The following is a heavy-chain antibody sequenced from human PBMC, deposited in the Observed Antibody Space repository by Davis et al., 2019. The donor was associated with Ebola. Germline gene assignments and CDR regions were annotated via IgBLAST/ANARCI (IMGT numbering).Heavy chain of an antibody. CDR1: GFTFSSYA. J-gene: IGHJ6*02. CDR2: ISYDGSNN. D-gene: IGHD5-18*01. Sequence: GESLKISCAASGFTFSSYAMHWVRQAPGKGLEWVAVISYDGSNNYYADSVKGRFTISRDNSKNTLYLQMNSLRAEDTAVYYCARDVVSDTAMVIYYYYGMDVWGQGTTVTVSS. CDR3: ARDVVSDTAMVIYYYYGMDV. V-gene: IGHV3-30-3*01.